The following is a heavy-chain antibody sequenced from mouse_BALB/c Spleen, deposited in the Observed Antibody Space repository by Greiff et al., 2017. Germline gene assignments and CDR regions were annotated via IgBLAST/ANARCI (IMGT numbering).Heavy chain of an antibody. V-gene: IGHV5-4*02. CDR1: GFTFSDYY. CDR3: ARVGYYP. D-gene: IGHD1-1*01. J-gene: IGHJ3*01. Sequence: VQLKESGGGLVKPGGSLKLSCAASGFTFSDYYMYWVRQTPEKRLEWVATISDGGSYTYYPDSVKGRFTISRDNAKNNLYLQMSSLKSEDTAMYYCARVGYYPWGQGTLVTGSA. CDR2: ISDGGSYT.